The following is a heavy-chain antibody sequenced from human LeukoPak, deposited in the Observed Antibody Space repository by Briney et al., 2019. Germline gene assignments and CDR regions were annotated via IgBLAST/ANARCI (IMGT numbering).Heavy chain of an antibody. V-gene: IGHV4-34*01. J-gene: IGHJ6*02. D-gene: IGHD3-22*01. Sequence: SETLSLTCAVYGGSFSGYYWSWIRQPPGKGLEWIGEINHSGSTNYNPPLKSRVTISVDTSKNQFSLKLSSVTAADTAVYYCARWSYYDSSRPYYYYGMDVWGQGTTVTVSS. CDR2: INHSGST. CDR3: ARWSYYDSSRPYYYYGMDV. CDR1: GGSFSGYY.